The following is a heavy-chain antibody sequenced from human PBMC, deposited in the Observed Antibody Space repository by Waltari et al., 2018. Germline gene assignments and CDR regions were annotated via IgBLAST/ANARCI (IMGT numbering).Heavy chain of an antibody. CDR3: ARNPTYYYGSGSPWAFDI. CDR2: SYYSGRT. CDR1: GGSISSSSYY. V-gene: IGHV4-39*07. Sequence: QLQLQESGPVLVKPSETLSLTCTVSGGSISSSSYYWGWIRQPPGKGLEWLGSSYYSGRTNYNPSLKSGVTRSVDTSKSQFSLKLSSVTAADTAVYYCARNPTYYYGSGSPWAFDIWGQGTMVTVSS. J-gene: IGHJ3*02. D-gene: IGHD3-10*01.